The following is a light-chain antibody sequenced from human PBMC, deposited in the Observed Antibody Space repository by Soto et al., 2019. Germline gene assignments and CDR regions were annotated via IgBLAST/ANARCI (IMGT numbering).Light chain of an antibody. CDR2: AAS. CDR3: QQRYSTPYT. J-gene: IGKJ1*01. V-gene: IGKV1-39*01. Sequence: DIQMTQSTSSLSASVGDRVTITCRASQSIINYLNWYQQKPGEAPKLLIYAASSLQGGVPSRFSSSESGTHFSLTIRSLHPADFATYFCQQRYSTPYTFGQGTQGEIK. CDR1: QSIINY.